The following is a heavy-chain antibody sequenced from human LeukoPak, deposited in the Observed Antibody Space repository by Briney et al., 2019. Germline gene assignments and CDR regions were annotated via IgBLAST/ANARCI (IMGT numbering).Heavy chain of an antibody. CDR2: IKSKTDGGTT. D-gene: IGHD3-22*01. Sequence: GGSLRLSCAASGFTFSNAWMSWVRQAPGKGLEWVGRIKSKTDGGTTEYAAPVKGRFTISRDDSKNTLYLQMNSLKTEDTAVYYCTTYLFDSSGYVLSDYWGQGTLVTVSS. V-gene: IGHV3-15*01. CDR1: GFTFSNAW. CDR3: TTYLFDSSGYVLSDY. J-gene: IGHJ4*02.